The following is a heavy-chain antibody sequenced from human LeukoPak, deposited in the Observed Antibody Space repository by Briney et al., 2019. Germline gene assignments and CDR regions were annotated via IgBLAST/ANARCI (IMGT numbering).Heavy chain of an antibody. CDR3: ARASSGRYFDWLAHHFDY. J-gene: IGHJ4*02. V-gene: IGHV4-34*01. D-gene: IGHD3-9*01. CDR2: INHSGST. Sequence: NTSETLSLTCAVYGGSFSGYYWSWIRQPPGKGLEWIGEINHSGSTNYNPSLKSRVTISVDTSKNQFSLKLSSVTAADTAVYYCARASSGRYFDWLAHHFDYWGQGTLVTVSS. CDR1: GGSFSGYY.